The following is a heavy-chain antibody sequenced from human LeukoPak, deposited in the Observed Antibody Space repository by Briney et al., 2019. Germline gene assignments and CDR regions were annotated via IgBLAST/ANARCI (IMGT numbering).Heavy chain of an antibody. J-gene: IGHJ4*02. CDR1: GFIFTDYW. Sequence: GGSLRLSCAASGFIFTDYWMHWVRQAPGKELVWVARIRGDGRATTYADSVKGRFTISRDNAMSTVFLQMNSLRAEDTALYYCAKDIGSSSWYGILWYWGQGTLVTVSS. V-gene: IGHV3-74*01. D-gene: IGHD6-13*01. CDR3: AKDIGSSSWYGILWY. CDR2: IRGDGRAT.